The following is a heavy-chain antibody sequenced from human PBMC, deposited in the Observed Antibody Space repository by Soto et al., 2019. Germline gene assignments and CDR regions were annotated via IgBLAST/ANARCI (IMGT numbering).Heavy chain of an antibody. V-gene: IGHV3-53*01. Sequence: SLRLSCAVSGFSVSSNYLSWVRQAPGKGLEWVAVHYSGGSTYYADSVQGRFTISRDKSNNTLYLQMRRVRAEDTAVYFCARHRHPRGTVGATSPLDPWGQGTQVTVSS. J-gene: IGHJ5*02. CDR2: HYSGGST. D-gene: IGHD1-26*01. CDR3: ARHRHPRGTVGATSPLDP. CDR1: GFSVSSNY.